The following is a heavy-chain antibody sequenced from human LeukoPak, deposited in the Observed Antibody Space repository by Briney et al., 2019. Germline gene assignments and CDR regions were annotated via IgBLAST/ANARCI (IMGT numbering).Heavy chain of an antibody. Sequence: GRSLRLSCAASGFTFSSYAMHWVRQAPGKGLEWVAVISYDGGNKYYADSVKGRFTISRDNSKNTLYLQMNSLRAEDTAVYYCARYSSGWKRGNFDYWGQGTLVTVSS. CDR1: GFTFSSYA. J-gene: IGHJ4*02. D-gene: IGHD6-19*01. CDR3: ARYSSGWKRGNFDY. CDR2: ISYDGGNK. V-gene: IGHV3-30-3*01.